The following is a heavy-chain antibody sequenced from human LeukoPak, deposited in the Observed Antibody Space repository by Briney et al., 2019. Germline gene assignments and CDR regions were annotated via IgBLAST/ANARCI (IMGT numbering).Heavy chain of an antibody. J-gene: IGHJ3*02. D-gene: IGHD2-21*02. CDR3: ARHTLAYCGGDCKPDDAFDI. Sequence: GGSLRLSCKGSGYSFTSYWISWVRQMPGKGLEWMGRIDPSDSYTNYSPSFQGQVTISADKSISTAYLQWSSLKASDTAMYYCARHTLAYCGGDCKPDDAFDIWGQGTMVTVSS. CDR2: IDPSDSYT. CDR1: GYSFTSYW. V-gene: IGHV5-10-1*04.